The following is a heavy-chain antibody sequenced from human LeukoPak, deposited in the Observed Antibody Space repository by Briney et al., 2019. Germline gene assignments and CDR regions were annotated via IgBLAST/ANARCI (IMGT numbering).Heavy chain of an antibody. V-gene: IGHV5-51*01. J-gene: IGHJ4*02. CDR2: IYPGDSDT. Sequence: GGALQISCKGSGCLFTSYWIGWVRQMPGKGLEWMGIIYPGDSDTRYSPSFQGQVTISADESISTAYLQWSSLKASDTAMYYCARLGDYDILTGYYTGFDYWGQGTLVTVSS. D-gene: IGHD3-9*01. CDR1: GCLFTSYW. CDR3: ARLGDYDILTGYYTGFDY.